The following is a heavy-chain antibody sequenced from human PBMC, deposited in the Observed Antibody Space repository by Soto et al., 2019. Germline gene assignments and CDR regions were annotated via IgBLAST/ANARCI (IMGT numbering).Heavy chain of an antibody. CDR1: GYTFTSYG. Sequence: ASVKVSCKASGYTFTSYGISWVRQAPGQGLKWMGWISAYNGNTNYAQKLQGRVTMTTDTSTSTAYMELRSLRSDDTAVYYCARSDNVDNWNYGSGNWFDPWGQGTLVTVSS. CDR3: ARSDNVDNWNYGSGNWFDP. J-gene: IGHJ5*02. D-gene: IGHD1-7*01. V-gene: IGHV1-18*01. CDR2: ISAYNGNT.